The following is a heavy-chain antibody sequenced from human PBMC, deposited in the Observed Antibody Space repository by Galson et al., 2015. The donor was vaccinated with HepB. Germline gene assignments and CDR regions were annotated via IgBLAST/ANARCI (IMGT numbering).Heavy chain of an antibody. D-gene: IGHD6-13*01. J-gene: IGHJ4*02. CDR2: INPNSGGT. V-gene: IGHV1-2*02. CDR1: GYTFTAYF. CDR3: ARDPNYSSTWPPDY. Sequence: SVKVSCKASGYTFTAYFMHWVRQAPGQGLEWMGWINPNSGGTHYAQKFQGRVTMTRDTSISTAYMELSRLRSDDTAVYYCARDPNYSSTWPPDYWGQGTLVTVSA.